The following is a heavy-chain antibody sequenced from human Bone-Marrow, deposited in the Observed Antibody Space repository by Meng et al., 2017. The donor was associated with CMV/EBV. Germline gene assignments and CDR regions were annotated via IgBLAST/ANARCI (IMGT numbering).Heavy chain of an antibody. J-gene: IGHJ5*01. D-gene: IGHD3-22*01. CDR3: AKEGGYYFGYSDS. CDR2: VSGSASST. CDR1: GFTFSNYG. V-gene: IGHV3-23*01. Sequence: SGFTFSNYGMNWVRQAPGKGLEWVSGVSGSASSTYYADSVKGRFTISRDNSKNTVSLQMNSLRVDDTAVYYCAKEGGYYFGYSDSWGRGTLVTVSS.